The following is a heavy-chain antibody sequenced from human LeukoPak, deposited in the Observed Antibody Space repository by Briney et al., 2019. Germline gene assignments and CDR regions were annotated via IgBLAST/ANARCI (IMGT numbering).Heavy chain of an antibody. D-gene: IGHD6-19*01. Sequence: SETLSLTCAVYGGSFSGYYWSWIRQPPGEGLEWIGEINHSGSTNYNPSLKSRVTISVDTSKNQFSLKLSSVTAADTAVYYCARQSVAASLYYYYYYMDVWGKGTTVTISS. V-gene: IGHV4-34*01. CDR1: GGSFSGYY. CDR2: INHSGST. CDR3: ARQSVAASLYYYYYYMDV. J-gene: IGHJ6*03.